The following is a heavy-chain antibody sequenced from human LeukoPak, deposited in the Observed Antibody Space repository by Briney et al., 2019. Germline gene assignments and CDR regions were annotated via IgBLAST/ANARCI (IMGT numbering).Heavy chain of an antibody. D-gene: IGHD3-10*01. Sequence: PSETLSLTCAVYGGSFSGYYWSWIRQPPGKGLEWIGEINHSGSTNYNPSLKSRVTISVDTSKNQFSLKLSSVTAADTAVYYCARDYYGSGSYYLFDYRGQGTLVTVSS. CDR1: GGSFSGYY. CDR3: ARDYYGSGSYYLFDY. V-gene: IGHV4-34*01. CDR2: INHSGST. J-gene: IGHJ4*02.